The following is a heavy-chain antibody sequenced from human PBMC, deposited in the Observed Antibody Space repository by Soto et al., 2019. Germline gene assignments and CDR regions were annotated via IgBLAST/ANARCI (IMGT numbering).Heavy chain of an antibody. CDR2: IYYSGST. CDR3: ARETPYNWNSQSFDY. V-gene: IGHV4-61*01. Sequence: SETLSLTCTVSGGSVIRGSYYWIWIRQPPGKGLEWIGYIYYSGSTNYNPSLKSRVTISVDTSKNQFSLKLSSVTAADTAVYYCARETPYNWNSQSFDYWGQGTLVTVSS. J-gene: IGHJ4*02. D-gene: IGHD1-7*01. CDR1: GGSVIRGSYY.